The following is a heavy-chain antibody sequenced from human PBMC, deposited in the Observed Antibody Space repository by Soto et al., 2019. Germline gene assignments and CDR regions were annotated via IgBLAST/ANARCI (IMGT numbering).Heavy chain of an antibody. Sequence: PGESLTISYTSRGYSFSRYWIAWVRQIPGKGLEWMGIIYPGDSDARYSPSFEGQVTISVDTSINTAYLQWSYLKASDSAMYFCARQSDYNILTGYWYYFDYRGNGSLVTGSS. J-gene: IGHJ4*01. CDR2: IYPGDSDA. D-gene: IGHD3-9*01. CDR3: ARQSDYNILTGYWYYFDY. V-gene: IGHV5-51*01. CDR1: GYSFSRYW.